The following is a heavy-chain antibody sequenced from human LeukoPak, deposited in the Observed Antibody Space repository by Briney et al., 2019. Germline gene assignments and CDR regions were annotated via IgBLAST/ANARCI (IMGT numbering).Heavy chain of an antibody. CDR1: GFTFSSHD. CDR2: ITTATSSYI. J-gene: IGHJ4*02. CDR3: ARDYEGPQYFDD. Sequence: GGSLRLSXAASGFTFSSHDMNWVRQAPGKGLEWVSSITTATSSYIYYADSVKGRFTISRDDAKNSLYLQMDRLRAEDTAVYYCARDYEGPQYFDDWGQGTLVTGSS. D-gene: IGHD3-16*01. V-gene: IGHV3-21*01.